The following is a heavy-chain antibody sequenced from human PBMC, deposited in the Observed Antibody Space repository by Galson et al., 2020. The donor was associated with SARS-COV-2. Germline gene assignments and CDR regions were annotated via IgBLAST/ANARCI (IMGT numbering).Heavy chain of an antibody. J-gene: IGHJ5*02. CDR1: GGPISSVTSF. D-gene: IGHD6-19*01. CDR2: IFYTGTT. CDR3: ARVGQWLVPIT. Sequence: SETLSLTCTVSGGPISSVTSFWGWVRQPPGKGLEWIGSIFYTGTTYYTPSLKTRVSISVDRSNNQFSLELSSVTAADTAVYYCARVGQWLVPITWGQGTLITVSS. V-gene: IGHV4-39*07.